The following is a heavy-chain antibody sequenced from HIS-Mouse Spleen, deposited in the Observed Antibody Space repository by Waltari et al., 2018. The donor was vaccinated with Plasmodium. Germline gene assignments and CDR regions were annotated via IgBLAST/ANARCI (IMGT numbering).Heavy chain of an antibody. CDR3: ASSWYWYFDL. V-gene: IGHV3-7*01. CDR1: EFPFSSYW. Sequence: EVQLVGSGGGLVQPGGSLRLSCAAPEFPFSSYWMSWVRQAQGKGLEWVANIKQDGSEKYYVDSVKGRFTISRDNAKNSLYLQMNSLRAEDTAVYYCASSWYWYFDLWGRGTLVTVSS. CDR2: IKQDGSEK. J-gene: IGHJ2*01. D-gene: IGHD6-13*01.